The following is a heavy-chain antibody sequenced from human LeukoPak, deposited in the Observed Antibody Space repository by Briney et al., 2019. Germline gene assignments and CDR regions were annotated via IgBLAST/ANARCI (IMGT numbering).Heavy chain of an antibody. J-gene: IGHJ6*02. CDR3: AKLGYCSDDNCFYGMDA. CDR2: INSRSSTI. Sequence: GGSLRLSCAASRFTFSNYGVNWVRQAPGKGLEWVSYINSRSSTIYYADSVRGRFTISRDNSKNTLYLQMNSLRVEDTATFYCAKLGYCSDDNCFYGMDAWGQGTTVTVSS. CDR1: RFTFSNYG. V-gene: IGHV3-48*01. D-gene: IGHD2-15*01.